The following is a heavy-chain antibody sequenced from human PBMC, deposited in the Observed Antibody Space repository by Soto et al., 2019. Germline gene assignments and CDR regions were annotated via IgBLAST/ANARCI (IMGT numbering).Heavy chain of an antibody. D-gene: IGHD6-13*01. CDR3: ARDLGPRPYSSSWYYYYYGMDV. J-gene: IGHJ6*02. CDR1: VFTFSSYS. Sequence: GGSLRLSCAASVFTFSSYSMNWVRQAPGKGLEWVSYISSSSSTIYYADSVKGRFTISRDNAKNSLYLQMNSLRDEDTAVYYCARDLGPRPYSSSWYYYYYGMDVWGQGTTVTVSS. CDR2: ISSSSSTI. V-gene: IGHV3-48*02.